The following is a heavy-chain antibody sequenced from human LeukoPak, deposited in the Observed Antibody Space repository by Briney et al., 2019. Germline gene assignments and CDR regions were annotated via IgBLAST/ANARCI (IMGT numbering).Heavy chain of an antibody. V-gene: IGHV1-69*05. D-gene: IGHD5-24*01. CDR2: IIPIFGTA. J-gene: IGHJ4*02. CDR1: GATFSGYA. CDR3: RSGDGYNYDY. Sequence: SVKVSCKASGATFSGYAISWVRQAPGQGLEWMGGIIPIFGTANYAQKFQGRVTITTDESTSTAYMELSSLRSEDTAVYYCRSGDGYNYDYWGQGTLVTVSS.